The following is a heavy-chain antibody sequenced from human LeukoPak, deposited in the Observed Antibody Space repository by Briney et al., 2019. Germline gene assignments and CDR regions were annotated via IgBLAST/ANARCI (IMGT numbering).Heavy chain of an antibody. Sequence: GASVKVSCKASGYTFTSYYMHWVRQAPGQGLEWMGIINPSGGSTSYAQKFQGRVTMTRDTSTSTVYMELSSLRSEDTAVYYCARDQTGLVEMATILFVYWGQGTLVTVSS. D-gene: IGHD5-12*01. CDR3: ARDQTGLVEMATILFVY. CDR1: GYTFTSYY. V-gene: IGHV1-46*01. J-gene: IGHJ4*02. CDR2: INPSGGST.